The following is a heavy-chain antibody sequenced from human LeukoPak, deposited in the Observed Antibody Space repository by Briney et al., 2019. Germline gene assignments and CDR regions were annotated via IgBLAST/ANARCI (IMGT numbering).Heavy chain of an antibody. CDR3: ASFDYYDSSGYFHY. J-gene: IGHJ4*02. CDR2: INPNSGGT. D-gene: IGHD3-22*01. V-gene: IGHV1-2*06. CDR1: GGTFSSYA. Sequence: ASVKVSCKASGGTFSSYAISWVRQAPGQGLEWMGRINPNSGGTNYAQKFQGRVTMTRDTSISTAYMELSRLRSDDTAVYYCASFDYYDSSGYFHYWGQGTLVTVSS.